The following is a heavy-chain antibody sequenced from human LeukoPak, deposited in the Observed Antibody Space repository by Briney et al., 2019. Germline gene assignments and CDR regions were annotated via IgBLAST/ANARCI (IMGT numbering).Heavy chain of an antibody. CDR2: INPNSGGT. J-gene: IGHJ6*02. V-gene: IGHV1-2*02. CDR3: ARVAIRGLYGMDV. Sequence: PGRSLRLSCAASGYTFTGYYMHWVRQAPGQGLEWMGWINPNSGGTNYAQKFQGRVTMTRDTSISTAYMELSRLRSDDTAVYYCARVAIRGLYGMDVWGQGTLVTVSS. D-gene: IGHD3-10*01. CDR1: GYTFTGYY.